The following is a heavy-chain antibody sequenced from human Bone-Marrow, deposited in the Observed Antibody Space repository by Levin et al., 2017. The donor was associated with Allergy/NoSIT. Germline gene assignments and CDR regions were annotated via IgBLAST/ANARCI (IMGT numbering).Heavy chain of an antibody. CDR2: TYSAGRT. J-gene: IGHJ3*02. CDR3: ARGTGDFWSGYGFDI. CDR1: GFAVSSIY. D-gene: IGHD3-3*01. V-gene: IGHV3-53*01. Sequence: GGSLRLSCAASGFAVSSIYMGWVRQAPGKGLEWVSVTYSAGRTKFTDSVKGRFTISRDDSKNTLYLQMNSLRAADTAVYYCARGTGDFWSGYGFDICGQGTMVTVSS.